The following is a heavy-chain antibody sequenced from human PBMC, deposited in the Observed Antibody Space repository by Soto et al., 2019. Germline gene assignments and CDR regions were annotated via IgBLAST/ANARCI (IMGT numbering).Heavy chain of an antibody. Sequence: PGGSLRLSSAASGFTFSSYGMHWVRQAPGKGLEGVAVISDDGSNKYYADAGKGRFTISRDNSKNTLYLQMNSLRAEDTAVSYCAKDRGGDFWSGYSPRYYYYGMDVWGQGTTVTVSS. CDR1: GFTFSSYG. CDR2: ISDDGSNK. J-gene: IGHJ6*02. V-gene: IGHV3-30*18. D-gene: IGHD3-3*01. CDR3: AKDRGGDFWSGYSPRYYYYGMDV.